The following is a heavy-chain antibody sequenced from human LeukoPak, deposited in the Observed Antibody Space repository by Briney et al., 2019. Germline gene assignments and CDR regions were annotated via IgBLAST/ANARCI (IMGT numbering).Heavy chain of an antibody. J-gene: IGHJ4*02. CDR2: IQSDGNNQ. CDR1: GFTLSGYG. D-gene: IGHD3-3*01. V-gene: IGHV3-30*02. CDR3: AKDFWLLNQSFVTGDF. Sequence: GGSLRLSCAALGFTLSGYGMHWVRQAPGEGLEWVAFIQSDGNNQWYTDSVKGRFTISRDDSKDTVFLQMTSLRAEDTAIYYCAKDFWLLNQSFVTGDFWGQGTLVTVSS.